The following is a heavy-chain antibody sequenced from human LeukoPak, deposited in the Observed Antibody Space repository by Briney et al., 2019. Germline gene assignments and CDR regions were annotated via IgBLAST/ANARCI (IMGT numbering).Heavy chain of an antibody. CDR1: GFPFSAYS. J-gene: IGHJ4*02. CDR3: AKAYYDSSGYSYYFDY. D-gene: IGHD3-22*01. CDR2: ISGSSSYL. V-gene: IGHV3-21*01. Sequence: PGGSLRLSCAASGFPFSAYSMNWVRQAPGKGLGWVSSISGSSSYLYYADSVKGRFTISRDNAKNSLYLHMNSLRAEDTAVYYCAKAYYDSSGYSYYFDYWGQGTLVTVSS.